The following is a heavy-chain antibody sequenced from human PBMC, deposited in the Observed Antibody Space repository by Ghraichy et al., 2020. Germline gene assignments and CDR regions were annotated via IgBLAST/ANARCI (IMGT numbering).Heavy chain of an antibody. CDR1: GFTFSSYG. J-gene: IGHJ6*02. CDR2: IWYDGSNK. CDR3: ARDLGSGYGDEREDYYYYGMDV. Sequence: GGSLRLSCAASGFTFSSYGMHWVRQAPGKGLEWVAVIWYDGSNKYYADSVKGRFTISRDNSKNTLYLQMNSLRAEDTAVYYCARDLGSGYGDEREDYYYYGMDVWGQGTTVTVSS. D-gene: IGHD4-17*01. V-gene: IGHV3-33*01.